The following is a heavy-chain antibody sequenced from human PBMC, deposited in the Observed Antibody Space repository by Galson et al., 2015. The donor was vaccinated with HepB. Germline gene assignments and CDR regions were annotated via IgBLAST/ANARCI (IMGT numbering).Heavy chain of an antibody. CDR3: ARGSTYYYGSGSHKDYYYYSGMDV. J-gene: IGHJ6*02. CDR1: GGTFSSYT. CDR2: IIPILGIA. V-gene: IGHV1-69*02. D-gene: IGHD3-10*01. Sequence: SVKVSCKASGGTFSSYTISWVRQAPGQGLEWMGRIIPILGIANYAQKFQGRVTITADKSTSTAYMELSSLRSEDTAVYYCARGSTYYYGSGSHKDYYYYSGMDVWGQGTTVTVSS.